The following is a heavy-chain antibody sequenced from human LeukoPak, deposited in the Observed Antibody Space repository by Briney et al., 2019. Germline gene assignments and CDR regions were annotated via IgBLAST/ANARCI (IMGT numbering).Heavy chain of an antibody. D-gene: IGHD3-3*01. J-gene: IGHJ3*02. CDR2: ISWNSGSI. Sequence: AGGSLRLSCAASGFTFDDYAMHWVRQAPGKGLEWVSGISWNSGSIGYADSVKGRFTIPRDNAKNSLYLQMNSLRAEDTALYYCAKDRIRAFDIWGQGTMVTVSS. V-gene: IGHV3-9*01. CDR3: AKDRIRAFDI. CDR1: GFTFDDYA.